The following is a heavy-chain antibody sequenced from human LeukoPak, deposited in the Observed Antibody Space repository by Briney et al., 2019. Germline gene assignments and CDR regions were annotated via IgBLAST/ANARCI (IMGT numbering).Heavy chain of an antibody. CDR1: GFTFNSYV. CDR3: AGSVGGTWPLVRFDY. CDR2: ISYDGSNK. Sequence: PGGSLRLSCAASGFTFNSYVMSWVRQAPGKGLEWVAVISYDGSNKYYADSVKGRFTISRENSKNTLYLQMNSLGAEDTAVYYCAGSVGGTWPLVRFDYWGQGTLVTVSS. D-gene: IGHD4-23*01. V-gene: IGHV3-30*03. J-gene: IGHJ4*02.